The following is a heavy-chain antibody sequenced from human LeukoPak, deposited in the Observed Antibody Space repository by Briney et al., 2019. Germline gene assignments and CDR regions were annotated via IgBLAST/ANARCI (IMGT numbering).Heavy chain of an antibody. V-gene: IGHV4-30-2*01. CDR2: IYHSGST. J-gene: IGHJ5*02. D-gene: IGHD6-6*01. Sequence: PSQTLSLTCTVSGGFISSGGYYWSWIRQPPGKGLEWIGYIYHSGSTYYNPSLKSRVTISVDASKNQFSLKLSSVTAADTAVYYCARDRGPGSSSRYWFDPWGQGTLVTVSS. CDR1: GGFISSGGYY. CDR3: ARDRGPGSSSRYWFDP.